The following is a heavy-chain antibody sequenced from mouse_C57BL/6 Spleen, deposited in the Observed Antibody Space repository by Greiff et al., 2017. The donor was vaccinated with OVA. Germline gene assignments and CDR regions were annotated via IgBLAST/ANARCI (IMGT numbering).Heavy chain of an antibody. CDR2: IYPGSGST. CDR1: GYTFTSYW. CDR3: ARKDYDSRAMDY. J-gene: IGHJ4*01. V-gene: IGHV1-55*01. Sequence: QVQLQQPGAELVKPGASVKMSCKASGYTFTSYWITWVKQRPGQGLEWIGDIYPGSGSTNYNEKFKSKATLTVDTSSSTAYMQLSSLTSEDSAVYYCARKDYDSRAMDYWGQGTSVTVSS. D-gene: IGHD2-4*01.